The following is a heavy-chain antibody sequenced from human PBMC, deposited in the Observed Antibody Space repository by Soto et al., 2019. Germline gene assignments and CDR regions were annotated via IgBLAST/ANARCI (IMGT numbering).Heavy chain of an antibody. D-gene: IGHD3-22*01. J-gene: IGHJ4*02. Sequence: GGSLRLSCAASGFTVSSNYMSWVRQAPGKGLEWVSVIYSGGSTYYADSVKGRSTISRDNSKNTLYLQMNSLRAEDTAVYYCARGPYDSSGYEGYYFDYWGQGTLVTVSS. V-gene: IGHV3-53*01. CDR3: ARGPYDSSGYEGYYFDY. CDR1: GFTVSSNY. CDR2: IYSGGST.